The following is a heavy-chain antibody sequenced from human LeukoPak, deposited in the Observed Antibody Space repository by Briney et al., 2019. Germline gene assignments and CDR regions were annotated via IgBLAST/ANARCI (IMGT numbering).Heavy chain of an antibody. CDR2: INHSGST. J-gene: IGHJ4*02. CDR3: ASRPGFLRLAVFDY. V-gene: IGHV4-34*01. D-gene: IGHD2/OR15-2a*01. Sequence: PSETLSLTCAVYGGSVSGYYWSWIRQPPGKGLEWIGEINHSGSTNYNPSLKSRVTISVDTSKNQFSLKLSSVTAADTAEYYCASRPGFLRLAVFDYWGQGTLVTVSS. CDR1: GGSVSGYY.